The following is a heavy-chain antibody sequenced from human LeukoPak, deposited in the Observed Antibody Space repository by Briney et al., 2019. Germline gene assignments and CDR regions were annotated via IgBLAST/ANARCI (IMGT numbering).Heavy chain of an antibody. V-gene: IGHV3-53*01. Sequence: GGSLRLSCSASGFTVSSNYMSWVRQAPGKGLEWVSVIYPGGSTYYADSVKGRFTISRDNPKNTVYLQMNSLRAEDTAVYFCARAVPIGTGWDAFDVWGQGTLVTVSS. CDR2: IYPGGST. CDR1: GFTVSSNY. J-gene: IGHJ3*01. D-gene: IGHD6-19*01. CDR3: ARAVPIGTGWDAFDV.